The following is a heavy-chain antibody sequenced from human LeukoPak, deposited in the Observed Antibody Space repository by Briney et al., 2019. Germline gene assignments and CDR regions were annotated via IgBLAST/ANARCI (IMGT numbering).Heavy chain of an antibody. D-gene: IGHD2-8*01. CDR3: ARPMAGSGGYYYYDMDV. CDR2: IDPSDTYT. V-gene: IGHV5-10-1*01. J-gene: IGHJ6*02. Sequence: LGESLKISCKGSGYSFTSYWISWVRQMPGKGLEWMGSIDPSDTYTNYSPSFQGHVTISADKSISTAYLQWSSLKASDTATYYCARPMAGSGGYYYYDMDVWGQGTTVTVSS. CDR1: GYSFTSYW.